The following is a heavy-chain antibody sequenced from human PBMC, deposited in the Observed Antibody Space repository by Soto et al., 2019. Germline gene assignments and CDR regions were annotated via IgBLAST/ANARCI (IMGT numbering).Heavy chain of an antibody. CDR2: IKQDGSEK. D-gene: IGHD3-9*01. J-gene: IGHJ4*02. Sequence: EVQLVESGGGLVQPGGSLRLSCAASGFTFSSCWMSWVRQAPGKGLEWVANIKQDGSEKYYVDSVKGRFTISRDNTKNSLYLQMNSLRAEDTAVYYCARGGPILTGYYNYWGQGTLVTVSS. V-gene: IGHV3-7*01. CDR1: GFTFSSCW. CDR3: ARGGPILTGYYNY.